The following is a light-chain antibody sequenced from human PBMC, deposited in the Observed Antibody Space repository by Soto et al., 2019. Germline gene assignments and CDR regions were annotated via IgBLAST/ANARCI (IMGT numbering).Light chain of an antibody. CDR1: SSNIGSNS. CDR3: ATWDDSLNVV. J-gene: IGLJ2*01. CDR2: STN. V-gene: IGLV1-44*01. Sequence: QPVLTQPPSASGTPGQRVTISCSGSSSNIGSNSVNWYQQVPGTAPKLLIYSTNQRPSGVPDRFSGSKSDTAASLAISGRQSEDEADYSCATWDDSLNVVFGRGTKRTVL.